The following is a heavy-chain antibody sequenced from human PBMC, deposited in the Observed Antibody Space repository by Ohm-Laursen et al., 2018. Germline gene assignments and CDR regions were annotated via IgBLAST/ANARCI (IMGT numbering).Heavy chain of an antibody. CDR2: IIPIFGTA. D-gene: IGHD4-17*01. Sequence: SVKVSCKASGYTFTSYDINWVRQATGQGLEWMGGIIPIFGTANYAQKFQGRVTITADESTSTAYMELSSLRSEDTAVYYCARGSESGTVTTRFDPWGQGTLVTVSS. V-gene: IGHV1-69*13. CDR3: ARGSESGTVTTRFDP. J-gene: IGHJ5*02. CDR1: GYTFTSYD.